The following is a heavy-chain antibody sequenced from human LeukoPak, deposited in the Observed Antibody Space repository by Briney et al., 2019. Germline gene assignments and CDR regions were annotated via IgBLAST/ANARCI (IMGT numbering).Heavy chain of an antibody. CDR3: AAGFHGGGLLNDDVFDI. J-gene: IGHJ3*02. Sequence: ASTRVSCEVSGYSLSELSIHWVRHVPGKGLQWMGGFDPEDGEIVYAQNLHGRVTMTEDTSTDTAYMELSSLRSEDTAVYYCAAGFHGGGLLNDDVFDIWGQGTRVAVSS. CDR2: FDPEDGEI. CDR1: GYSLSELS. V-gene: IGHV1-24*01. D-gene: IGHD2-15*01.